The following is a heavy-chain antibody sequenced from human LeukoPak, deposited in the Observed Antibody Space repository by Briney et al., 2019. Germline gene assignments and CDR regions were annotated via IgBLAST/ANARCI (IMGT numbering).Heavy chain of an antibody. J-gene: IGHJ4*02. V-gene: IGHV3-23*01. CDR2: VTGSTGST. Sequence: GGSLRLSCAASGFTFSSYAMSWVRQGPGKGLEGVSSVTGSTGSTYYADSVKGRFTISRDNSKNTLYLQMNSLRAEDTAVYYCAKRYSGSSGLYNFDYWGQGTLVTVSS. D-gene: IGHD1-26*01. CDR3: AKRYSGSSGLYNFDY. CDR1: GFTFSSYA.